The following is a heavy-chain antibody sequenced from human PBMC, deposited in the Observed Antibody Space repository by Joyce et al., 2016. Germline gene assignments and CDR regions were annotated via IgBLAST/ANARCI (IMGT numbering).Heavy chain of an antibody. Sequence: EVQLVQSGAEMKKPGATVKISCKVSGYTFTDSYIHWVQQAPGKGLKWMGLVDPEDGETIYAEPFLGRITITADTSTDTACMELSGLRSEDTAVYFCAKVDASLGPFDYWGQGTVVTVSS. CDR3: AKVDASLGPFDY. V-gene: IGHV1-69-2*01. CDR2: VDPEDGET. CDR1: GYTFTDSY. J-gene: IGHJ4*02. D-gene: IGHD2-2*01.